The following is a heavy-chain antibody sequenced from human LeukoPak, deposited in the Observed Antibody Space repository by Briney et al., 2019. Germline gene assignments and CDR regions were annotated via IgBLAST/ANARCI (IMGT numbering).Heavy chain of an antibody. V-gene: IGHV1-18*01. Sequence: ASVKVSCKASGYTFTSYDISWVRQAPGQGLEWMGWISAYNGNTNYAQKLQGRVTMTTDTSTSTAYMELRSLRSDDTAVYYCARGQEVNDYVWGSYRYNYFDYWGQGTLVTVSS. CDR2: ISAYNGNT. D-gene: IGHD3-16*02. CDR1: GYTFTSYD. CDR3: ARGQEVNDYVWGSYRYNYFDY. J-gene: IGHJ4*02.